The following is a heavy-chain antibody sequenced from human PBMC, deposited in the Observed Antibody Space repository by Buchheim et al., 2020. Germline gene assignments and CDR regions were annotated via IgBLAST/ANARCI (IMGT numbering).Heavy chain of an antibody. CDR2: TFYSGST. Sequence: QVQLQESGPGLVKPSEALSLTCTVSVGSITGYYWNWIRQPPGKGLEWIGYTFYSGSTNYNPSLKSRVTIPVDLSKKQFSLKLSSVTAADTGVYDCARHNALTSAGFDYWGQGTL. CDR3: ARHNALTSAGFDY. V-gene: IGHV4-59*08. J-gene: IGHJ4*02. CDR1: VGSITGYY. D-gene: IGHD6-13*01.